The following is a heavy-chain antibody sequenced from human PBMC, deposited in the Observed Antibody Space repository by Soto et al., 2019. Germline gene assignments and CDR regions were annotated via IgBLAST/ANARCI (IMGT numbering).Heavy chain of an antibody. D-gene: IGHD3-10*01. CDR1: GFSLSPSGVG. V-gene: IGHV2-5*02. J-gene: IGHJ6*03. CDR3: SLLHGSGRAGGYYYYYMDV. CDR2: IYWGDDK. Sequence: SGPTLVNPTQTLTLTCTVSGFSLSPSGVGVGWIRQPPGKALEWLALIYWGDDKRYSPSLKSRLTITKDTSKNQVVLTMTNMDPVDTAPYFCSLLHGSGRAGGYYYYYMDVWGKGTTVTVSS.